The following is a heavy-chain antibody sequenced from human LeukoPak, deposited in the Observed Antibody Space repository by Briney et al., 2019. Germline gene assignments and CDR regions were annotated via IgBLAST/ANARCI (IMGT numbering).Heavy chain of an antibody. CDR2: IYYSGST. V-gene: IGHV4-59*01. D-gene: IGHD5-24*01. Sequence: PSETLSLTCTVSGGSISSYYWSWIRQPPGKGLEWIGYIYYSGSTNYNPSLKSRVTISVDTSKNQFSLKLSSVTAADTAVYYCARVAMATLHFDYWGQGTLVTVSS. CDR1: GGSISSYY. J-gene: IGHJ4*02. CDR3: ARVAMATLHFDY.